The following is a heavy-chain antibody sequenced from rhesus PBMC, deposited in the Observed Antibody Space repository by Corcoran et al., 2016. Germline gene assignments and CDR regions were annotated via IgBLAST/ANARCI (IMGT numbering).Heavy chain of an antibody. J-gene: IGHJ3*01. Sequence: QLQLQESGPGLVKPSETLSLTCAVSGGSISSGYGWSWIRQPPGKGLEWIGYIYGSSENTYYNPSLKSRVTISKDTSKNQFSLKLSSVTAADTAVYYCARRDRGAFDFWGQGLRVTVSS. CDR1: GGSISSGYG. V-gene: IGHV4S7*01. D-gene: IGHD5-42*01. CDR3: ARRDRGAFDF. CDR2: IYGSSENT.